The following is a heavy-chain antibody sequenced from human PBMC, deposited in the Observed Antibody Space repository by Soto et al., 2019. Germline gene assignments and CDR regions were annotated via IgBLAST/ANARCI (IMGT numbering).Heavy chain of an antibody. J-gene: IGHJ4*02. CDR2: VNPNSNET. Sequence: QVQLVQSGAEVKKPGASVKVSCEASGYTFSSYHISWVRQASGQGLEWMGLVNPNSNETDYAQKFQGRVTMTGHTSIRTAYMELSSLRSDDTAVYYCVRSGRRSGIDYWGQGTMVTVS. CDR3: VRSGRRSGIDY. V-gene: IGHV1-8*01. D-gene: IGHD5-12*01. CDR1: GYTFSSYH.